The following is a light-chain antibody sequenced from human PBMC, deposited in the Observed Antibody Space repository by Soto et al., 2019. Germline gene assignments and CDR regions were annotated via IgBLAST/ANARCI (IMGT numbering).Light chain of an antibody. Sequence: QSVLTQPGSVSGSPGQSITISCTGTSSDIGAYNFVSWYQQHPGKAPKLMLYDVNIRPSGVSNRFSGSKSGNTASLTISGLQAEDEADYYCTSWTTSTTMIFGGGTQLTVL. V-gene: IGLV2-14*03. CDR1: SSDIGAYNF. CDR2: DVN. CDR3: TSWTTSTTMI. J-gene: IGLJ2*01.